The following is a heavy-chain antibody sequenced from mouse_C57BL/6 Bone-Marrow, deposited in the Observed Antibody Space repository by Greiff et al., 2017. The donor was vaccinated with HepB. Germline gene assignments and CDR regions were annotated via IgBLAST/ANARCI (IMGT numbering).Heavy chain of an antibody. Sequence: QVQLQQSGAELVKPGASVKMSCKASGYTFTSYWITWVKQRPGQGLEWIGDIYPGSGSTNYNEKFKSKATLTVDTSSSTAYMQLSSLTSEDSAVYYCARKTWELAWFAYWGQGTLVTVSA. CDR3: ARKTWELAWFAY. CDR1: GYTFTSYW. CDR2: IYPGSGST. V-gene: IGHV1-55*01. J-gene: IGHJ3*01. D-gene: IGHD4-1*01.